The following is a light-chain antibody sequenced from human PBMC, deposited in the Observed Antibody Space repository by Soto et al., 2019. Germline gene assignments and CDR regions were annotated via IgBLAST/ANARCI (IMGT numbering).Light chain of an antibody. CDR1: QDISNY. CDR3: QQYDNLPIT. Sequence: DIQMTQSPSSLSASVGDRVTITCQASQDISNYLSLYQQKPGKAPKLLIYDASNLETGVPSRFSGSGSWTDFSFTISSLQPEDIATYYCQQYDNLPITFGQGTRLEIK. V-gene: IGKV1-33*01. J-gene: IGKJ5*01. CDR2: DAS.